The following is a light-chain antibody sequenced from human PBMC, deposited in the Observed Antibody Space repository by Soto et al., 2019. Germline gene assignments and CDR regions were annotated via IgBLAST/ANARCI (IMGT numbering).Light chain of an antibody. J-gene: IGLJ1*01. CDR1: SSDVGSYNL. CDR3: CSYAGSSTLV. Sequence: QSVLTQPASVSGSPGQSITISCTGTSSDVGSYNLVSWYQQHPGKAPKLMIYEVSKRPSGVFNRFSGSKSGNTASLTISWLQAEDEADYYCCSYAGSSTLVFGTGTKVTVL. CDR2: EVS. V-gene: IGLV2-23*02.